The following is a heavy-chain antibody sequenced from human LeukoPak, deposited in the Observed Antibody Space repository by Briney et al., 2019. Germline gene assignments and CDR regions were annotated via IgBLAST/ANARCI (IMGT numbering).Heavy chain of an antibody. J-gene: IGHJ3*02. D-gene: IGHD6-13*01. CDR3: ARDGKAAAVDAFDI. CDR2: ISSSSSYT. CDR1: GFSFSGYY. V-gene: IGHV3-11*06. Sequence: GGSLRLSCAVSGFSFSGYYMSWIRQAPGKGLEWVSYISSSSSYTNYADSVKGRFTISRDNAKSSLYLQMNSLRAEDTAVYYCARDGKAAAVDAFDIWGQGTMVTVSS.